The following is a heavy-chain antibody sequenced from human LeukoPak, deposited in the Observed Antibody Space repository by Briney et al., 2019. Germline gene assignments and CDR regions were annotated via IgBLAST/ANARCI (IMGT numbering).Heavy chain of an antibody. Sequence: SETLSLTCTVSGGSISSSAYHWGWIRQPPGKGLEWIGTINYGGNTYYNLSLKSRVIIFLDTSKNQFSLKLSSVTAADTAVYYCARARSLRNWFDPWGQGTLVTVSS. CDR3: ARARSLRNWFDP. CDR2: INYGGNT. V-gene: IGHV4-39*07. D-gene: IGHD5-12*01. J-gene: IGHJ5*02. CDR1: GGSISSSAYH.